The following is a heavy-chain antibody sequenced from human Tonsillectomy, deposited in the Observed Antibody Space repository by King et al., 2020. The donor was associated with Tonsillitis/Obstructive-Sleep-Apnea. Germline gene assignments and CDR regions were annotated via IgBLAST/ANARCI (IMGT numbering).Heavy chain of an antibody. CDR3: AKEAYYDFWSGYYSNPHYYGMDV. CDR2: ISGGVGST. D-gene: IGHD3-3*01. V-gene: IGHV3-23*04. J-gene: IGHJ6*02. Sequence: EVQLVESGGGLVQPGGSLRLSCAASGFTFSSYVMSWVRQAPGKGLEWVSAISGGVGSTYYADSVQGRFTISRDNSKNTLYLQMNILRADDTAVYYCAKEAYYDFWSGYYSNPHYYGMDVWGQGTTVTVSS. CDR1: GFTFSSYV.